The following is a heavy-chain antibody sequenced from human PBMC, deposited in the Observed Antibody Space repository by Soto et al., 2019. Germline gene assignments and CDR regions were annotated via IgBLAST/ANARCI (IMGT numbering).Heavy chain of an antibody. D-gene: IGHD5-18*01. Sequence: GGSLRLSCAASGFTISSYGMHWVRQAPGKGLEWVAVISYDGSNKYYADSVKGRFTISRDNSKNTLYLQMNSLRAEDTAVYYCAKDSGDSYDHDAFDIWGQGTMVTVSS. CDR2: ISYDGSNK. V-gene: IGHV3-30*18. CDR3: AKDSGDSYDHDAFDI. CDR1: GFTISSYG. J-gene: IGHJ3*02.